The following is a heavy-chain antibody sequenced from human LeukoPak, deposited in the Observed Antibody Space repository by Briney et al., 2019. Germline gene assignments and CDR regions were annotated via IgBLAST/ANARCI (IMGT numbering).Heavy chain of an antibody. J-gene: IGHJ6*02. Sequence: GRSLRLSCAASGFTFSSYALHWVRQAPGKGLEWLAFISYDGGIKYYTDSVKGRLTISRGTSKNTLYLQMNSLRTEDTALYYCAKDICLNVLRFLESNCGMDVWGQGTTVTVSS. V-gene: IGHV3-30-3*01. CDR3: AKDICLNVLRFLESNCGMDV. CDR1: GFTFSSYA. D-gene: IGHD3-3*01. CDR2: ISYDGGIK.